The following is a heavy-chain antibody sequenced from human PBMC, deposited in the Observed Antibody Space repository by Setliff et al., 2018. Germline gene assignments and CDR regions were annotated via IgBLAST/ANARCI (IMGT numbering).Heavy chain of an antibody. Sequence: ASVKVSCKASGYTFSESIVSWVRQAPGQGLEWIGWISAYTGNAYYAHKLQDRVTMTTDTSTGTAYMELRRLTSDDTAVYYCSRLVRYCTTTSSQSLSGDEYWGQGTVVTVSS. CDR2: ISAYTGNA. CDR3: SRLVRYCTTTSSQSLSGDEY. CDR1: GYTFSESI. D-gene: IGHD2-2*01. J-gene: IGHJ4*02. V-gene: IGHV1-18*01.